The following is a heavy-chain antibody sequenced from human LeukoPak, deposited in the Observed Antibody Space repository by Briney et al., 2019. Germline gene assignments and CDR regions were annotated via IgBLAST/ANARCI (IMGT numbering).Heavy chain of an antibody. Sequence: GGSLRLTCAASGFSFSSYAMSWVRQAPGKGLEWVSAISGSGGSTYYADSMKGRFTISRDNSKNTLNLQMNSLRAEDTAVYYCAKEYDFSSGYYWDYWGQGTLLTVSS. CDR1: GFSFSSYA. V-gene: IGHV3-23*01. J-gene: IGHJ4*02. D-gene: IGHD3-3*01. CDR2: ISGSGGST. CDR3: AKEYDFSSGYYWDY.